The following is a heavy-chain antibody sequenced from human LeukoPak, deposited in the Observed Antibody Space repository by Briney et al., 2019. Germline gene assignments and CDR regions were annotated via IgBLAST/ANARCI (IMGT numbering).Heavy chain of an antibody. CDR1: GFTFDDYA. V-gene: IGHV3-9*01. J-gene: IGHJ6*02. CDR2: ISWNSGSI. CDR3: AQIHGSGYGMDV. Sequence: GGSLRLSCAASGFTFDDYAMHWVRQAPGKGLEWVSGISWNSGSIGYADSVKGRFTISRDNAKNSLYLQMNSLRAEDTALYYCAQIHGSGYGMDVWGQGTTVTVSS. D-gene: IGHD3-10*01.